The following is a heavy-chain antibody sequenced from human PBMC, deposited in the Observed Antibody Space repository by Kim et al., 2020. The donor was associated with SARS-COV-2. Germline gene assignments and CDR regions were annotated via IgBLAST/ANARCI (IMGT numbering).Heavy chain of an antibody. Sequence: GGSLRLSCAASGFTFSSYGMHWVRQAPGKGLEWVAVIWYDGSNKYYADSVKGRFTISRDNSKNTLYLQMNSLRAEDTAVYYCAREDRGYSGYDLPCSWGQGTLVTVSS. V-gene: IGHV3-33*01. CDR3: AREDRGYSGYDLPCS. J-gene: IGHJ5*02. CDR1: GFTFSSYG. CDR2: IWYDGSNK. D-gene: IGHD5-12*01.